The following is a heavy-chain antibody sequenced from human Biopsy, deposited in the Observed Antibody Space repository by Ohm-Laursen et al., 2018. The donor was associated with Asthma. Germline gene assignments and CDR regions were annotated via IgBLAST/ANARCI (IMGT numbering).Heavy chain of an antibody. J-gene: IGHJ4*02. CDR3: ASQSSGPDFWSGYYYFDY. CDR2: ISYDGSNK. Sequence: LRLSCTASGFTFSSYGMHWVRQAPGKGLEWVAVISYDGSNKYYADSVKGRFTISRDNSKNTLYLQMNSLRAEDTAVYYCASQSSGPDFWSGYYYFDYWGQGTLVTVSS. CDR1: GFTFSSYG. D-gene: IGHD3-3*01. V-gene: IGHV3-30*03.